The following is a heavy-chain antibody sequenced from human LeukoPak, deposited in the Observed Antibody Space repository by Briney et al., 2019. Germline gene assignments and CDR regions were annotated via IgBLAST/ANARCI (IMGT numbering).Heavy chain of an antibody. CDR2: IYYSGST. CDR3: ARPVCSGGSCYPDWFDP. D-gene: IGHD2-15*01. V-gene: IGHV4-39*01. CDR1: GGSTSSSSYY. J-gene: IGHJ5*02. Sequence: ASETLSLTCTVSGGSTSSSSYYWGWIRQPPGKGLEWIGSIYYSGSTYYNPSLKSRVTISVDTSKNQFSLKLSSVTAADTAVSYCARPVCSGGSCYPDWFDPWGQGTLVTVSS.